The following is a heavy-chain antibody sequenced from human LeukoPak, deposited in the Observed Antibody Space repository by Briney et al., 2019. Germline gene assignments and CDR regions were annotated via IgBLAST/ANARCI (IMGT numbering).Heavy chain of an antibody. J-gene: IGHJ6*03. CDR3: ARLKFYDSTGYSPGYYMDV. Sequence: SETLSLTCSVSGGAIIGYYWSWIRQPAGKGPEWIGRIYPTGNTDYNPSLKTRVTMSTDLSKKQFSLRLRPVTAADTAVYYCARLKFYDSTGYSPGYYMDVWGKGTAVTVSS. V-gene: IGHV4-4*07. D-gene: IGHD3-22*01. CDR1: GGAIIGYY. CDR2: IYPTGNT.